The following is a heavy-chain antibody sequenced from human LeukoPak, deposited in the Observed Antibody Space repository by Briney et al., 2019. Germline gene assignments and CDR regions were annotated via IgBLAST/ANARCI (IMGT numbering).Heavy chain of an antibody. CDR3: ARDSSSLAFDY. J-gene: IGHJ4*02. V-gene: IGHV3-33*01. CDR1: GFTFSSYG. CDR2: IWYDGSNK. Sequence: GGSLRLSCAASGFTFSSYGMHWVRQAPGKGLEWVAVIWYDGSNKYYADSVKGRVTISRDNTKNTLYLQMSSLRAEDTAVYYCARDSSSLAFDYWGQGTLVTVSS. D-gene: IGHD6-6*01.